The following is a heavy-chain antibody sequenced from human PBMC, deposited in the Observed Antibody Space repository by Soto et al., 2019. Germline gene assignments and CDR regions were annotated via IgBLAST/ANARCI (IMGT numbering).Heavy chain of an antibody. Sequence: SVKVSCKASGGTFSSYAMNWVRQETGQGLEWMGGIIPMFGTADYAQKFQARVTITADESTSTAYMELSSLTSEDTAVYYCARPVLMDTGVRYYYGMDVWGQGTTVTVSS. CDR3: ARPVLMDTGVRYYYGMDV. CDR2: IIPMFGTA. CDR1: GGTFSSYA. J-gene: IGHJ6*02. D-gene: IGHD5-18*01. V-gene: IGHV1-69*13.